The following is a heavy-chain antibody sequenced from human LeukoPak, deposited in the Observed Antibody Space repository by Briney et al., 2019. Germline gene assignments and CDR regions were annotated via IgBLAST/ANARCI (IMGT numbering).Heavy chain of an antibody. Sequence: PGGSLRLSCSASGFMFSDYAMHWVRQAPGKGLEFVSAIGGDGDSTFYADSMMGRFSISRDNSKNTLYLQMSSLRPEDTAVYYCVKGFAYSYGYGPFDNWGQGTLVTVSS. CDR2: IGGDGDST. CDR1: GFMFSDYA. V-gene: IGHV3-64D*09. CDR3: VKGFAYSYGYGPFDN. J-gene: IGHJ4*02. D-gene: IGHD5-18*01.